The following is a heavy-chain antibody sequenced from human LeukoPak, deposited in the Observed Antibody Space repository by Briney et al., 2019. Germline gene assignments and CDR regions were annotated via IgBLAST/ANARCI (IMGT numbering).Heavy chain of an antibody. CDR1: GYSFTSYD. CDR2: MNPNSGNT. D-gene: IGHD2-8*01. Sequence: GASVKVSCKASGYSFTSYDINWVRQAAGQGLEWMGWMNPNSGNTGYAQKFQGRVTMTWNTSISTAYMELSRLRSEDTAVYYCARVPREIMAIWGQGTMVTVSS. CDR3: ARVPREIMAI. J-gene: IGHJ3*02. V-gene: IGHV1-8*01.